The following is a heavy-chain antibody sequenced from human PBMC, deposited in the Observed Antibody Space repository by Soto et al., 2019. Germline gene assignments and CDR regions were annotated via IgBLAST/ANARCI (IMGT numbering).Heavy chain of an antibody. CDR2: IYPRDSDT. D-gene: IGHD2-8*02. CDR3: ARVRESTAAFDY. V-gene: IGHV5-51*03. Sequence: PGKSLKISCKGSGYIFTRYWIGWVRQMPGKGLEWMGIIYPRDSDTRYSPSFQGQVTISADKSISTAYLQWSSLKASDTAMYYCARVRESTAAFDYWGQGTLVTVSS. CDR1: GYIFTRYW. J-gene: IGHJ4*02.